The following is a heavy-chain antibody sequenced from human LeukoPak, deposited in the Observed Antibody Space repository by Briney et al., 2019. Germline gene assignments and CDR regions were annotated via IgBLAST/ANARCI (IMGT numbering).Heavy chain of an antibody. CDR1: GLTFTNDW. CDR2: IKSKADGGTT. J-gene: IGHJ3*02. V-gene: IGHV3-15*01. CDR3: TAGSWGSFNI. D-gene: IGHD7-27*01. Sequence: GGSLRLSCAASGLTFTNDWMNWVRQAPGKGPEWLGRIKSKADGGTTDYAAPVKGRFSISRDDSKDTLYMQLNSLKTEDTAMYYCTAGSWGSFNIWGQGTVVTVSS.